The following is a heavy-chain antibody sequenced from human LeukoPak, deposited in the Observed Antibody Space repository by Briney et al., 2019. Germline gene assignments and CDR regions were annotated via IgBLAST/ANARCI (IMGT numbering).Heavy chain of an antibody. CDR1: GGTFSSYA. CDR2: IIPIFGTA. J-gene: IGHJ6*03. D-gene: IGHD6-13*01. Sequence: GASVKVSCKASGGTFSSYAISWVRQAPGQGLEWMGGIIPIFGTANYAQKFQGRVTVTADESTSTAYMELSSLRSEDTAVYYCASQVIAAAGIKDYYYMDVWGKGTTVTISS. V-gene: IGHV1-69*13. CDR3: ASQVIAAAGIKDYYYMDV.